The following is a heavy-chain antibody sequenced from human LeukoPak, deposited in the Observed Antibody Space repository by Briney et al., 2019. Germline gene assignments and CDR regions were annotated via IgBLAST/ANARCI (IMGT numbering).Heavy chain of an antibody. J-gene: IGHJ5*02. CDR2: TYHSGST. D-gene: IGHD3-22*01. CDR3: ARHRAYYYDSSGYLNWFDP. CDR1: GYSISSGYY. Sequence: SETLSLTCAVSGYSISSGYYWGWIRQPPGKGLEWIGSTYHSGSTYYNPSLKSRVTISVDTSKNQFSLKLSSVTAADTAVYYCARHRAYYYDSSGYLNWFDPWGQGTLVTVSS. V-gene: IGHV4-38-2*01.